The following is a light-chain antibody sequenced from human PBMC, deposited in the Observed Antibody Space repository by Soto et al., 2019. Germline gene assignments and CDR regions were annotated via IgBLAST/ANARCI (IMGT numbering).Light chain of an antibody. CDR3: QQYGSSLLT. CDR2: AAS. J-gene: IGKJ4*01. CDR1: QSVTSNY. V-gene: IGKV3-20*01. Sequence: EIVLTQSPGTLSLSPGERATLSCRASQSVTSNYLAWYQQKPGQAPRLLIYAASRRAPGIPDRFSASGSGTDFTLTISRLEPEDFAVYFCQQYGSSLLTFGGGTRVEIK.